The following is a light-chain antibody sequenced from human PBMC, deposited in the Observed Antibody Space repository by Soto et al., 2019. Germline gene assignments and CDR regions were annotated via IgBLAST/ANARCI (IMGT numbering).Light chain of an antibody. CDR2: AAS. Sequence: DIQMTQSPSTLSASVGDRVTITCRASQDISSWLAWYQQKPGKAPKIMIYAASSLQGGVPSRFSGSGSGTEFTLTISSLQPEDFATYYCQQASSFPPTFGQGTRREIK. J-gene: IGKJ5*01. V-gene: IGKV1-12*01. CDR3: QQASSFPPT. CDR1: QDISSW.